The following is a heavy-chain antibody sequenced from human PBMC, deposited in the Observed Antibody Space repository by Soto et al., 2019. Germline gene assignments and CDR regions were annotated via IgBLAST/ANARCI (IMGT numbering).Heavy chain of an antibody. Sequence: ASVKVSCKASGYTFTSYAMNWVRQAPGQGLEWMGWINTNTGNPTYAQGFTGRFVFSLDTSVSTAYLQICSLKAEDTAVYYCARDNCNSYVFFNGMDVGGKGTRVTV. D-gene: IGHD1-20*01. CDR2: INTNTGNP. CDR1: GYTFTSYA. V-gene: IGHV7-4-1*01. J-gene: IGHJ6*04. CDR3: ARDNCNSYVFFNGMDV.